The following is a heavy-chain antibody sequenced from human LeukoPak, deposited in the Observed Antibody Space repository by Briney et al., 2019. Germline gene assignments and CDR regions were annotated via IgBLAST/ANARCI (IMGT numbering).Heavy chain of an antibody. D-gene: IGHD7-27*01. CDR1: GFTFATYG. CDR3: AKVIGNWGSYNFDY. Sequence: PGGSLGLSCAASGFTFATYGMSWVRQAPGKGLEWVSSLTGSGATTYYGDSVKGRFTISRDNSKNTLYLQMNSLRAEDTAVYYCAKVIGNWGSYNFDYWGQGTLVTVPS. J-gene: IGHJ4*02. V-gene: IGHV3-23*01. CDR2: LTGSGATT.